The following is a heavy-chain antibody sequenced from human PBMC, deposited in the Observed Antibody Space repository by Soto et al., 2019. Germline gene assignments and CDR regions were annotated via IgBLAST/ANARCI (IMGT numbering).Heavy chain of an antibody. J-gene: IGHJ1*01. CDR1: GFTFSSYE. CDR2: ISGSGYTSDTGPTI. CDR3: ARVSQSFIEYFQH. D-gene: IGHD3-16*02. Sequence: GWSLRLSCAASGFTFSSYEMIWVRQAPGKGLEWVSYISGSGYTSDTGPTIHYADSVKGRFTISRNNAKNSLYLQMSSLRVEDTAVYYCARVSQSFIEYFQHWGQGTLVTVSS. V-gene: IGHV3-48*03.